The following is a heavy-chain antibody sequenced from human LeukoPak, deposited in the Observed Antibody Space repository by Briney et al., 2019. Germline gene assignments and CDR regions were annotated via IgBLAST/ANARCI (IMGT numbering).Heavy chain of an antibody. CDR3: ARDPIAEAGTSFDY. CDR2: INPNSGGT. J-gene: IGHJ4*02. CDR1: GYTFTGYY. Sequence: ASVKVSCKASGYTFTGYYMHWVRQAPGQGLEWMGWINPNSGGTNYAQKFQGRVTMTRDTSISTAYMELSRLRSDDTAVYYCARDPIAEAGTSFDYWGQGTLVTVSS. V-gene: IGHV1-2*02. D-gene: IGHD6-19*01.